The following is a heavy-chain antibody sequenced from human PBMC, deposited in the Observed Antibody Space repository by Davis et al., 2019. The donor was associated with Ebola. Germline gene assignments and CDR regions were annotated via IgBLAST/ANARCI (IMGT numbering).Heavy chain of an antibody. CDR3: ARDPGGMSVARFDY. CDR1: RYTFTSYG. D-gene: IGHD3-16*01. V-gene: IGHV1-18*01. Sequence: ASVKVSCKASRYTFTSYGISWVRQAPGQGLEWMGWISAYNGNTNYAQKLQGRVTMTTDPSTSTAYMELSSLRSDDTAVYYCARDPGGMSVARFDYWGQGTLVTVSS. CDR2: ISAYNGNT. J-gene: IGHJ4*02.